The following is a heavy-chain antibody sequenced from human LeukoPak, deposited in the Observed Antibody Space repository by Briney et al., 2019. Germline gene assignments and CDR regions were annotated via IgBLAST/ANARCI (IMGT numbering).Heavy chain of an antibody. J-gene: IGHJ4*02. CDR2: IYSGGST. CDR1: GFTVSSNY. D-gene: IGHD4-11*01. Sequence: GGSLRLSCAASGFTVSSNYMSWVRQAPGKGLEWVSVIYSGGSTYYADSVKGRFTISRDNSKNTLYLQMNSLRAEDTAVYYCAKAPYFDAGTVSFDYWGQGTLVTVSS. CDR3: AKAPYFDAGTVSFDY. V-gene: IGHV3-53*01.